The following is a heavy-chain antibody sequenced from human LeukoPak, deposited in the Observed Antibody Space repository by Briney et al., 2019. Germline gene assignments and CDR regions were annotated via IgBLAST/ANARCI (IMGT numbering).Heavy chain of an antibody. CDR2: MNPNSGNT. CDR1: GYTFTSYD. V-gene: IGHV1-8*01. J-gene: IGHJ4*02. D-gene: IGHD1-26*01. Sequence: ASVKVSCKASGYTFTSYDINWVRQATGQGLEWMRWMNPNSGNTGYAQKFQGRVTMTRNTSISTAYMELSSLRSEDTAVYYCARVARLSSGSYPGYWGQGTLVTVSS. CDR3: ARVARLSSGSYPGY.